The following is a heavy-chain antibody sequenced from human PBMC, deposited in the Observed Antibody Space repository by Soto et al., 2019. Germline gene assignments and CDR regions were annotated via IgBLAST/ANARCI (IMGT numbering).Heavy chain of an antibody. D-gene: IGHD5-12*01. CDR2: ITGSDGRT. CDR3: AKNSAATIRVGFDY. J-gene: IGHJ4*02. V-gene: IGHV3-23*01. Sequence: EVQLLESGGGLVQPGGSLRLSCAASGFTFATYTMSWVRQTPGKGLEWVSAITGSDGRTYYADSVKGRFTIPRDNSKNQLYLQMNSLGAEDTAVYYCAKNSAATIRVGFDYWGQGTLVTVSS. CDR1: GFTFATYT.